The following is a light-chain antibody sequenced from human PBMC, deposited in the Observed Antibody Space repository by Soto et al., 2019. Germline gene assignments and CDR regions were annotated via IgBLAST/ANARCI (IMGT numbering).Light chain of an antibody. CDR3: SSYTTSSTLV. CDR1: SSDVGGYNY. Sequence: QSALTQPASVSGSPGQSITISCTGTSSDVGGYNYVSWYQQHPGKAPKLMIYEVINRPSGVSNRFSGSTSGNTASLTISGLQAEDEADYYCSSYTTSSTLVFGGGTQLTVL. J-gene: IGLJ3*02. CDR2: EVI. V-gene: IGLV2-14*01.